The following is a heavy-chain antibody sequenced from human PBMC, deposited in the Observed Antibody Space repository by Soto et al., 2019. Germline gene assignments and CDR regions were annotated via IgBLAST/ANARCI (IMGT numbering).Heavy chain of an antibody. CDR1: GGSISSGGYY. V-gene: IGHV4-31*03. CDR2: IYYSGST. Sequence: SETLSLTCTVSGGSISSGGYYWSWIRQHPGKGLEWIGYIYYSGSTYYNPSLKSRVTISVDTSKNQFSLKLSSVTAADTAVYYCARDDGGGYYGSGSYSYYGMDVWGQGTTVTVSS. CDR3: ARDDGGGYYGSGSYSYYGMDV. D-gene: IGHD3-10*01. J-gene: IGHJ6*02.